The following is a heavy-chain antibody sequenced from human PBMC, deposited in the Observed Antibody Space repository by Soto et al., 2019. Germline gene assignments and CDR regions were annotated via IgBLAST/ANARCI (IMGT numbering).Heavy chain of an antibody. J-gene: IGHJ4*02. CDR1: VGSISSSSYY. D-gene: IGHD4-17*01. CDR2: IYYSGST. Sequence: SETLSLAGTVSVGSISSSSYYWGWILQPPGKGLEWIGSIYYSGSTYYNPSLKSRVTISVDTSKNQFSLKLSSVTAADTAVYYCARHVTPTTVTTRHGYFDYWGQGTLVTVSS. V-gene: IGHV4-39*01. CDR3: ARHVTPTTVTTRHGYFDY.